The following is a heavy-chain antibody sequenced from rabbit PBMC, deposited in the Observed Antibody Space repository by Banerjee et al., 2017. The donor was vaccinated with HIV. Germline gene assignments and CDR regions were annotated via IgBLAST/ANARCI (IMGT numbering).Heavy chain of an antibody. D-gene: IGHD6-1*01. CDR1: GFSFSSSYW. V-gene: IGHV1S45*01. Sequence: QEQLEESGGGLVQPEGSLTLTCTASGFSFSSSYWISWVRQAPGKGLEVIASISTGSGKTHYVSWAKGRFTISKTSSTTVTLQMTSLTAADTATYFCARDPYVINSYGGLWGPGTLVTVS. J-gene: IGHJ6*01. CDR3: ARDPYVINSYGGL. CDR2: ISTGSGKT.